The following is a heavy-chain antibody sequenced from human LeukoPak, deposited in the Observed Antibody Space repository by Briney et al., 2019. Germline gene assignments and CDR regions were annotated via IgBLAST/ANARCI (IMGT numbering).Heavy chain of an antibody. CDR3: TRAGTWDLDF. CDR1: GYTFTDYY. V-gene: IGHV1-2*06. J-gene: IGHJ4*02. CDR2: INPDTGVT. Sequence: ASVKVSCKVSGYTFTDYYMHWVRQAPGQGLEWMGRINPDTGVTNFAQRFQGRVTMTRDTSISTVYMEVRRLRSDDTAVYYCTRAGTWDLDFWGQGTLVTVS. D-gene: IGHD1-14*01.